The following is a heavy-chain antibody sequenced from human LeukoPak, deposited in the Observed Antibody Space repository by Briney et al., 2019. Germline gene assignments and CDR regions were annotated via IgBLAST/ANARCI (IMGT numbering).Heavy chain of an antibody. J-gene: IGHJ4*02. CDR2: IYVDGRTT. V-gene: IGHV3-74*01. CDR3: AKDNWGGIAAANIDY. D-gene: IGHD6-13*01. CDR1: GFTFSNYW. Sequence: PGGSLRLSCVASGFTFSNYWMHWVRQPPGKGLVWVSRIYVDGRTTNYADSVKGRFTISRDNSKNTLYLQMNSLRAEDTAVYYCAKDNWGGIAAANIDYWGQGTLVTVSS.